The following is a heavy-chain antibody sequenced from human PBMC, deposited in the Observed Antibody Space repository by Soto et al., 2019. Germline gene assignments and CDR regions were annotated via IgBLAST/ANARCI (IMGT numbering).Heavy chain of an antibody. CDR3: ARGPGYCSGVSCYLSGFDP. CDR2: IIPILGIA. V-gene: IGHV1-69*02. CDR1: GGTFSSYT. J-gene: IGHJ5*02. D-gene: IGHD2-15*01. Sequence: QVQLVQSGAEVKKPGSSVKVSCKASGGTFSSYTISWVRQAPGQGLEWMGRIIPILGIANYAQKFQGRVTITADKSTSTAYMELSSLRSEDTSVYYCARGPGYCSGVSCYLSGFDPWGQGTLVTVSS.